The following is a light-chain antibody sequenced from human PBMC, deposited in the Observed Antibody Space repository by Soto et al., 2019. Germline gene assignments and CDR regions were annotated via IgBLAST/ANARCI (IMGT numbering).Light chain of an antibody. CDR2: KAS. CDR3: QQYNSYSPWT. J-gene: IGKJ1*01. Sequence: DIQMTQSPSTLSVSVGDRVTITCWASQSISSWLAWYQQKPGKAPKLLIYKASSLESGVPSRFSGSGSGTEFTLTISSLQPDDFATYYCQQYNSYSPWTFGQGTKVEIK. CDR1: QSISSW. V-gene: IGKV1-5*03.